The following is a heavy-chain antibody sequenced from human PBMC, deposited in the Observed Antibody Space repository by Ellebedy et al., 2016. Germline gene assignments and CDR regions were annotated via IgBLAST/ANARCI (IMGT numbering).Heavy chain of an antibody. CDR1: GGSFSGYY. CDR2: INHSGST. Sequence: SETLSLTXAVYGGSFSGYYWSWIRQPPGKGLEWIGEINHSGSTNYNPSLKSRVTISVDTSKNQFSLKLSSVTAADTAVYYCARESYYYDSSGYYHDAFDIWGQGTMVTVSS. V-gene: IGHV4-34*01. D-gene: IGHD3-22*01. J-gene: IGHJ3*02. CDR3: ARESYYYDSSGYYHDAFDI.